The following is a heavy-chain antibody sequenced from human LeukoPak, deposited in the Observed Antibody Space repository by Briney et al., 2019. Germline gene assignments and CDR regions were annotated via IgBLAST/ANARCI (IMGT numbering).Heavy chain of an antibody. D-gene: IGHD1-26*01. CDR2: VSGSGRNT. CDR3: VKSRRVGANQRGLFDY. Sequence: GGSLRLSCAGSGFTFSNYAMTWVRQAPGKRLEWVSSVSGSGRNTFYPDSVEGRFTISRDNSKNTVYLQMNSLRADDTAVYHCVKSRRVGANQRGLFDYWGQGTLVTVSP. V-gene: IGHV3-23*01. J-gene: IGHJ4*02. CDR1: GFTFSNYA.